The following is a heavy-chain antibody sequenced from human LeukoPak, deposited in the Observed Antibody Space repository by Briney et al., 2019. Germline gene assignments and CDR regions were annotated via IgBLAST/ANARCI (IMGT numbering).Heavy chain of an antibody. J-gene: IGHJ4*02. Sequence: GGSLRLSCAASGFTFSSYAMSWVRQAPGKGLEWVSGISGSGTSTYYADSLKGRFTISRDNSKNTLSLQMNSLRAEDTAVYYCAKGGSRFTMVQVDYWGQGTLVTVSS. CDR2: ISGSGTST. CDR1: GFTFSSYA. CDR3: AKGGSRFTMVQVDY. D-gene: IGHD3-10*01. V-gene: IGHV3-23*01.